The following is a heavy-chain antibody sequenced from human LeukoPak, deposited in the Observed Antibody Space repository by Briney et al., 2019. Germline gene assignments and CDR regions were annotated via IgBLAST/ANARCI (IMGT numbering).Heavy chain of an antibody. CDR3: ARDLYRIVVVPHYFDY. D-gene: IGHD3-22*01. CDR1: GFTFSSYV. V-gene: IGHV3-30*04. J-gene: IGHJ4*02. CDR2: ISYDGNNK. Sequence: PGRSLRLSCAASGFTFSSYVMHWVRQAPGKGLEWVAVISYDGNNKYYADSVKGRFTISRDNSKNTLYLQMNSLRAEDTAVYYCARDLYRIVVVPHYFDYWGQGTLVTVSS.